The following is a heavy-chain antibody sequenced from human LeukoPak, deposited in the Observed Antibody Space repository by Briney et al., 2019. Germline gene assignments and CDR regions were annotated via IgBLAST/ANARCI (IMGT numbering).Heavy chain of an antibody. J-gene: IGHJ6*03. CDR3: ARGVGAYYMDV. Sequence: SETLSLTCTVSGGSISSSSYYWGWIRQPPGKGLEWIGSIYYSGSTYYNPSLKSRVTISVDTSKNQFSLKLSSVTAADTAVYYCARGVGAYYMDVWGKGTTVTISS. D-gene: IGHD1-26*01. CDR2: IYYSGST. V-gene: IGHV4-39*07. CDR1: GGSISSSSYY.